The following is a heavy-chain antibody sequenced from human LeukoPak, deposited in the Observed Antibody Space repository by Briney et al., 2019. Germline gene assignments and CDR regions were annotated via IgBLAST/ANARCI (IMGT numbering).Heavy chain of an antibody. V-gene: IGHV4-59*01. CDR1: GGSISTYY. Sequence: TSETLSLTCTVSGGSISTYYWSWIRQPPGKGLEWIGYLYYNGRTNYNPSLKSRVTLSLDTSKNQFSLKLSSVTAADTAVYYCARENSYGYFDHWGQGTLVTVSS. CDR3: ARENSYGYFDH. J-gene: IGHJ4*02. CDR2: LYYNGRT. D-gene: IGHD5-18*01.